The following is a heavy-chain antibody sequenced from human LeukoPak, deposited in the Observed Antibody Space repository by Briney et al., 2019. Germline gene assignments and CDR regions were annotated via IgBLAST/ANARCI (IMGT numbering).Heavy chain of an antibody. CDR3: ARPNLYSTSLDAFDI. CDR1: GFTFSNYG. Sequence: GGSLRLSCAASGFTFSNYGLHWVRQAPGKGLEWLAVMWFDGCHKYYADSVKGRFTISRDNSKSMLYLQMNSLRAEDTAVYYCARPNLYSTSLDAFDIWGQGTMVTVSS. D-gene: IGHD2-8*01. CDR2: MWFDGCHK. V-gene: IGHV3-33*01. J-gene: IGHJ3*02.